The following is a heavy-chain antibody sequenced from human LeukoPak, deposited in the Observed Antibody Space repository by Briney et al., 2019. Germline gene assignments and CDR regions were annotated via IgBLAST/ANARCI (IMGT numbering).Heavy chain of an antibody. V-gene: IGHV3-53*01. CDR3: ARETYYYDSSGPGEAFDT. CDR2: IYSGGST. Sequence: GGSLRLSCAASGFTVSSNYMSWVRQAPGKGLEWVSVIYSGGSTYYADSVKGRFTISRDNSKNTLYLQMNSLRAEDTAVYYCARETYYYDSSGPGEAFDTWGQGTMVTVSS. J-gene: IGHJ3*02. CDR1: GFTVSSNY. D-gene: IGHD3-22*01.